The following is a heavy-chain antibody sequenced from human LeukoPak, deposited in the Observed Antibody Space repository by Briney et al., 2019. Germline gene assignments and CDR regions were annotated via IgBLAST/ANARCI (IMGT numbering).Heavy chain of an antibody. CDR1: GASISRFS. J-gene: IGHJ5*02. Sequence: PSETLSLTCTVSGASISRFSWSWIRQPPGKGLEWIGYIYYSGSTNYNPSLKSRVTISVDTSKNQFSLKLCSVTAADTAVYYCARLGGCTTTSCYVHWFDPWGQGTLVTVSS. CDR2: IYYSGST. V-gene: IGHV4-59*01. CDR3: ARLGGCTTTSCYVHWFDP. D-gene: IGHD2-2*01.